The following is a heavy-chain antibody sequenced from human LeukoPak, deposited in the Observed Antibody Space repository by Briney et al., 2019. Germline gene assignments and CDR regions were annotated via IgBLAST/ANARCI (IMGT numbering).Heavy chain of an antibody. CDR2: ISYDGSSE. Sequence: GGSLRLSCAASGFTFSSNGMHWVRQAPGKGLEWVAFISYDGSSEYYADSVKGRFTISRDDSKNTLYLQMNSLRADDTAVYYCARDAIHTVVTLDYWGQGTLVTVSS. D-gene: IGHD4-23*01. J-gene: IGHJ4*02. V-gene: IGHV3-30*19. CDR3: ARDAIHTVVTLDY. CDR1: GFTFSSNG.